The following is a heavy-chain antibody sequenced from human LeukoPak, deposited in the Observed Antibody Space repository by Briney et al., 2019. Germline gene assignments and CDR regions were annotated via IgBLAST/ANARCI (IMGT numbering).Heavy chain of an antibody. J-gene: IGHJ4*02. Sequence: PGGSLRLSWLTSGFTFSTNAMSWVSQAPGKGLEWISGISGRGASTYYAGSVTGRFTISRDNSRNTLYLQMNSLRGDDTAVYYCAKDVGKWESLHFFDYWGQGTLVTVSS. D-gene: IGHD1-26*01. CDR3: AKDVGKWESLHFFDY. V-gene: IGHV3-23*01. CDR2: ISGRGAST. CDR1: GFTFSTNA.